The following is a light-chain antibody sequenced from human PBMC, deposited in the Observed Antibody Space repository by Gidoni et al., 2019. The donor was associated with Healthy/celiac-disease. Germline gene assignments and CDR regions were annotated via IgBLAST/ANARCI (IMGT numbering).Light chain of an antibody. V-gene: IGLV2-8*01. J-gene: IGLJ2*01. Sequence: SALTQPPSASRSPGPSVTISCPGTRSDVGGYNYVSWYQQHPGKAPKLMIYEVSKRPSGVPDRFSGSKSGNTASLTVSGLQAEDEADYYCSSYAGSNNHVVFGGGTKLTVL. CDR2: EVS. CDR3: SSYAGSNNHVV. CDR1: RSDVGGYNY.